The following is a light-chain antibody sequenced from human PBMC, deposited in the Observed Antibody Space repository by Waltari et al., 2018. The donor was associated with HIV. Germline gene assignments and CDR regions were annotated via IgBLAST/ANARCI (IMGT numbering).Light chain of an antibody. Sequence: QSALTQPASVSGSPGQSITISCTGTNSDIGGYNFVSWFQQYPGIAPQVIIYEVTNRPSGVSDRFSGSKSGNTASLTISGLRAEDEADYYCSSYESGRTVVFGGGTKLTVL. V-gene: IGLV2-14*01. J-gene: IGLJ2*01. CDR3: SSYESGRTVV. CDR2: EVT. CDR1: NSDIGGYNF.